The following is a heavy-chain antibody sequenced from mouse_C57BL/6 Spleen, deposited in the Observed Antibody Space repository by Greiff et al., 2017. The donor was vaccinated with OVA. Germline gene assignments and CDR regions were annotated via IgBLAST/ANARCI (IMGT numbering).Heavy chain of an antibody. D-gene: IGHD1-1*01. Sequence: EVKLLESGPELVKPGASVKISCKASGYSFTDYNMNWVKQSNGKSLEWIGVINPNYGTTSYNQKFKGKATLTVDQSSSTAYMQLNSLTSEDSAVYYCARGNYGSSYEDYWGQGTTLTVSS. CDR3: ARGNYGSSYEDY. J-gene: IGHJ2*01. CDR1: GYSFTDYN. V-gene: IGHV1-39*01. CDR2: INPNYGTT.